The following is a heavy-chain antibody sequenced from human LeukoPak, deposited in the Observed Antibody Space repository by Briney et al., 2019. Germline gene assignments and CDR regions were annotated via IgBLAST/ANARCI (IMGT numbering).Heavy chain of an antibody. CDR1: GFTFSSYA. J-gene: IGHJ5*02. CDR2: ISYDGSNK. D-gene: IGHD3-22*01. V-gene: IGHV3-30-3*01. Sequence: PGGSLRLSCAASGFTFSSYAMHWVRQAPGKGLEWVAVISYDGSNKYYADSVKGRFTISRDSSKNTLYLQMNSLRAEDTAVYYCARDLRDYYDSSGPTDDPWGQGTLVTVSS. CDR3: ARDLRDYYDSSGPTDDP.